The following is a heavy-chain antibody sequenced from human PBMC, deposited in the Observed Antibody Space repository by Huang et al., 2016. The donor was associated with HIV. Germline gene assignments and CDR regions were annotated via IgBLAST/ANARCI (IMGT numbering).Heavy chain of an antibody. CDR2: ISYDAKTK. Sequence: QVQLVESGGGVVQPGRSLRISCAASGFTFSGYGMHWVRQAPGKGLEWGAVISYDAKTKYYADSVKGRFSSSRDNSKTTVYLQLNSLRLEDTAVYYCAKGGSAAAVLDFWGQGTLVTVSS. CDR1: GFTFSGYG. D-gene: IGHD6-13*01. J-gene: IGHJ4*02. CDR3: AKGGSAAAVLDF. V-gene: IGHV3-30*18.